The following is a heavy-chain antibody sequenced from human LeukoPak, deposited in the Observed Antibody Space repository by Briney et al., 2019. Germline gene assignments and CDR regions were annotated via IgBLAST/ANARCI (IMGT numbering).Heavy chain of an antibody. CDR3: AKDGHCSSTSCYFFDY. CDR2: IRYDGSNN. V-gene: IGHV3-30*02. D-gene: IGHD2-2*01. CDR1: GFSFKSYG. Sequence: GSLRLSCAASGFSFKSYGMHWVRQAPGKGLEWVAFIRYDGSNNYYADSVKGRFTISRDNSENTLYLQMNNLRGEDTAVYYCAKDGHCSSTSCYFFDYWGQGTLVTVSS. J-gene: IGHJ4*02.